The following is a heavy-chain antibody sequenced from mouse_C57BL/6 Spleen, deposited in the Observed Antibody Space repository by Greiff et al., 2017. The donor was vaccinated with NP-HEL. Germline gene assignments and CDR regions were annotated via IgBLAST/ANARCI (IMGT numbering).Heavy chain of an antibody. D-gene: IGHD1-1*01. Sequence: DVMLVESGGGLVKPGGSLKLSCAASGFTFSDYGMHWVRQAPEKGLEWVAYISSGSSTIYYADTVKGRFTISRDNAKNTQFLQMTSLRSEDTAMYYCARSGYYYGSSLYAMDYWGQGTSVTVSS. CDR3: ARSGYYYGSSLYAMDY. CDR2: ISSGSSTI. J-gene: IGHJ4*01. V-gene: IGHV5-17*01. CDR1: GFTFSDYG.